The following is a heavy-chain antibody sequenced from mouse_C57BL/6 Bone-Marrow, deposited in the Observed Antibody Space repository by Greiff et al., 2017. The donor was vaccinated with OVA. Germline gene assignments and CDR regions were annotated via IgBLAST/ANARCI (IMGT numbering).Heavy chain of an antibody. V-gene: IGHV5-4*01. J-gene: IGHJ2*01. CDR2: ISDGGSYT. D-gene: IGHD1-1*01. Sequence: EVMLVESGGGLVKPGGSLQLSCAASGFTFSSYAMSWVRQTPEKRLGWVATISDGGSYTYYPDNVKGRFTISRDNAKNNLYLQMSHLKSEDTAMYYCARDGGYYGYFDYWGQGTTLTVSS. CDR3: ARDGGYYGYFDY. CDR1: GFTFSSYA.